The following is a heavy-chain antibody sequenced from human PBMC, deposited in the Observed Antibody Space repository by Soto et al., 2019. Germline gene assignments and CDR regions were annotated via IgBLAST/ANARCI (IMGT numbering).Heavy chain of an antibody. V-gene: IGHV4-39*01. CDR3: ARQVPAAIRLGWFDP. D-gene: IGHD2-2*02. CDR2: IYYSGST. J-gene: IGHJ5*02. Sequence: SETLSLTCTVSGGPIGRSTYYWGWIRQPPGKGLEWIGSIYYSGSTYYRPSLKSRVTISVDTSKNQFSLKLSSVTAADTAVYYCARQVPAAIRLGWFDPWGQGTLVTVSS. CDR1: GGPIGRSTYY.